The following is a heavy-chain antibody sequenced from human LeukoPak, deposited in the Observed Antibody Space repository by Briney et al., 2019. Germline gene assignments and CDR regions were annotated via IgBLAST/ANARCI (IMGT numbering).Heavy chain of an antibody. V-gene: IGHV4-34*01. D-gene: IGHD6-6*01. CDR3: ARGKKLVRTKHALDP. Sequence: KPSETLSLTCAVYGGSFSGYYWSWIRQPPGKGLEWIGEINHSESTNYNPSLKSRVTISVDTSKNQFSLKLSSVTAADTAVYYCARGKKLVRTKHALDPWGQGTLVTVPS. CDR1: GGSFSGYY. J-gene: IGHJ5*02. CDR2: INHSEST.